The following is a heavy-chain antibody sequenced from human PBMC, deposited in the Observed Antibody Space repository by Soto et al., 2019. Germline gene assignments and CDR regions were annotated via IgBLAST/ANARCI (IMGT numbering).Heavy chain of an antibody. D-gene: IGHD3-16*01. J-gene: IGHJ4*02. CDR1: GGTFSTYT. CDR2: IIPFRDIA. Sequence: QVQLVQSGAEVKKPGSSVKVSCKATGGTFSTYTFSWVRQAPGQGLEWMGRIIPFRDIAYYAKKFQDRVTLTAEKSTRIAYMEMSGLTSEDTAVYYCARDSPIYPRTYYSYWGQGTLVTVSS. V-gene: IGHV1-69*08. CDR3: ARDSPIYPRTYYSY.